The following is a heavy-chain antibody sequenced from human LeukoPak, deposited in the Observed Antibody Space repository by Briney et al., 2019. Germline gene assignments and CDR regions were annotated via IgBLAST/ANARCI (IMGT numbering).Heavy chain of an antibody. CDR2: IIPIFGTA. D-gene: IGHD5-24*01. J-gene: IGHJ4*02. CDR1: GGTFSSYA. Sequence: SVKVSCKASGGTFSSYAISWVRQAPGQGLEWMGGIIPIFGTANYAQKFQGRVTITADKSTSTAYMELSSLRSEDTAVYYCARAGEMATIETWFDCWGQGTLVTVSS. CDR3: ARAGEMATIETWFDC. V-gene: IGHV1-69*06.